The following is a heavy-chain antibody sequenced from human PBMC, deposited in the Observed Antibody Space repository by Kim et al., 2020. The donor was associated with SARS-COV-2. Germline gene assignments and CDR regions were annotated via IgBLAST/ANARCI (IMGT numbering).Heavy chain of an antibody. CDR3: ASPYYDSSGYYYGGFDY. J-gene: IGHJ4*02. V-gene: IGHV3-23*01. D-gene: IGHD3-22*01. Sequence: VKCRFTISRDNSKNTLYLQMNSLRAEDTAVYYCASPYYDSSGYYYGGFDYWGQGTLVTVSS.